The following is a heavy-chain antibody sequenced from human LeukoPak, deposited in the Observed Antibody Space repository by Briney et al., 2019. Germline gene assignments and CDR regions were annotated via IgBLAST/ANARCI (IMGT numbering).Heavy chain of an antibody. V-gene: IGHV4-38-2*02. CDR1: GYSISSAYY. CDR2: ISHSGTT. D-gene: IGHD2-2*01. CDR3: ARFGSTSGRGFHP. J-gene: IGHJ5*02. Sequence: PSEPLSLTCTVCGYSISSAYYWGWIRQPSGKGLEWIGTISHSGTTYFNPSLKSRVTIFLDTSKNQFSLKLTSVTAADTAVYYCARFGSTSGRGFHPWGQGTLVTVSS.